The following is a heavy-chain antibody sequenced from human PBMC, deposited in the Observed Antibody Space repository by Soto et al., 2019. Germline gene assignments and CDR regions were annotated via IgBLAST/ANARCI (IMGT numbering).Heavy chain of an antibody. J-gene: IGHJ6*02. D-gene: IGHD5-18*01. V-gene: IGHV1-2*04. CDR1: GYTFTGYY. CDR3: AREVRYSHGYYYGMDV. CDR2: INPNSGGT. Sequence: GASVKVSCKASGYTFTGYYMHWVRQAPGQGLEWMGWINPNSGGTNYAQKFQGWVTMTRDTSISTAYMELSRLRSDDTAVYYCAREVRYSHGYYYGMDVWGQGTTVTVSS.